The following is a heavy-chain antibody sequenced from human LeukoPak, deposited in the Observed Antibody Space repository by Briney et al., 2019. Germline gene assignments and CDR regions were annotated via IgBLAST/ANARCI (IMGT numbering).Heavy chain of an antibody. D-gene: IGHD3-9*01. CDR2: IYPGDSDT. J-gene: IGHJ4*02. V-gene: IGHV5-51*01. CDR1: GYSFTSYW. CDR3: ARLDRLVWQAASFDY. Sequence: GESLKISCKGSGYSFTSYWIGWVRQMPGKGLEWMGIIYPGDSDTRYSPSFQGQVTISADKSISTAYLQWSSLKASDTAMYYCARLDRLVWQAASFDYWGQGTLVTVSS.